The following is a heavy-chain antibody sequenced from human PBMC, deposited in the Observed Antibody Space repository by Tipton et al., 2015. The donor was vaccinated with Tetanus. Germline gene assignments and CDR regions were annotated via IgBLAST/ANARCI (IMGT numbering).Heavy chain of an antibody. CDR2: IYHTGAA. D-gene: IGHD6-13*01. CDR1: GDSLVRGGYY. CDR3: ARDFGSIHNWFDP. Sequence: LRLSCTVSGDSLVRGGYYWTWIRHLPGKGLEWIGYIYHTGAAHYNPSLKSRVTLPVDMSKNQFFLKMISMTAADTAVYFCARDFGSIHNWFDPWGQGTPVTVSS. J-gene: IGHJ5*02. V-gene: IGHV4-31*02.